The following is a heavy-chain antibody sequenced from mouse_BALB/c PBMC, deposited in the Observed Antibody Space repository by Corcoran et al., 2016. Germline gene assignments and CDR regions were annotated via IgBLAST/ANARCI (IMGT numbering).Heavy chain of an antibody. V-gene: IGHV9-1*02. CDR2: INTYTGEP. Sequence: QIQLVQSGPELKKPGETVKISCKASGYTFTNYGMNWVKQAPGKGLKWMGWINTYTGEPTYADDFKGRFAFSLETSVSTAYLQINNLKNEDMATYFCARGGYGSSYWYFDVWGAGTTVTVSS. CDR3: ARGGYGSSYWYFDV. CDR1: GYTFTNYG. J-gene: IGHJ1*01. D-gene: IGHD1-1*01.